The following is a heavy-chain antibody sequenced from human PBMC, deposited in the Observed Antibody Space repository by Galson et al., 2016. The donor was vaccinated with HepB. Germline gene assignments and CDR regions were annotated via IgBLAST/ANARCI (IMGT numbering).Heavy chain of an antibody. CDR3: ARERLWFGEILNY. V-gene: IGHV3-33*01. J-gene: IGHJ4*02. Sequence: SLRLSCAASGFTFSNYGMHWVRQAPGKGLEWVAVIWYNGNKKYYADSVKGRFTISRDNSKSTLYLQMNSLRAEDTALYYCARERLWFGEILNYWGQGTLVTVSS. CDR2: IWYNGNKK. CDR1: GFTFSNYG. D-gene: IGHD3-10*01.